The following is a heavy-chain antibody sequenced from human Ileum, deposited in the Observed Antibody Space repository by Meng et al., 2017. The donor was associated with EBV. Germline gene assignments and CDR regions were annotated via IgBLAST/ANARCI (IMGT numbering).Heavy chain of an antibody. D-gene: IGHD2-15*01. Sequence: QVHLPESGPGLVKPSETLSLTWTVSGGSISSYYWSWIRQPPGKGLEWIGYIYYSGSTNYNPSLKSRVTISVDTSKNQFSLNLSSVTAADTAVYYCARGGWSLDYWGQGTLVTVSS. CDR3: ARGGWSLDY. V-gene: IGHV4-59*08. CDR1: GGSISSYY. CDR2: IYYSGST. J-gene: IGHJ4*02.